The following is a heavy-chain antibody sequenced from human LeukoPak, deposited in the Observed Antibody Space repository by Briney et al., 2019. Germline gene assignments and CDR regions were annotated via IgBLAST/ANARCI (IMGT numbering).Heavy chain of an antibody. CDR3: ARDKRGATVVTLYSYYYMDV. CDR1: GFTFSSYW. J-gene: IGHJ6*03. V-gene: IGHV3-21*01. CDR2: ISSSSSSFI. D-gene: IGHD4-23*01. Sequence: PGGSLRLSCAASGFTFSSYWMHWVRQAPGKGLEWVSSISSSSSSFIYYADSVKGRFTISRDNAKNSLYLQMNSLRADDTAVYYCARDKRGATVVTLYSYYYMDVWGKGTTVTISS.